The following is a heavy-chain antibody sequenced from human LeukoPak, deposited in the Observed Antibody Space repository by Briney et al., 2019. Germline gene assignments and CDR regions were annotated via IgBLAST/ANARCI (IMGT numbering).Heavy chain of an antibody. CDR1: GFTFSNAW. V-gene: IGHV3-15*01. Sequence: GGSLRLSCAASGFTFSNAWMSWVRQAPGKGREWVGRIKSKTDGGTTDYAAPVKGRFTISRDDSKNTLYLQMNSLKTEDTAVYYCTTCSGSCKYFQHWGQGTLVTVSS. J-gene: IGHJ1*01. D-gene: IGHD1-26*01. CDR2: IKSKTDGGTT. CDR3: TTCSGSCKYFQH.